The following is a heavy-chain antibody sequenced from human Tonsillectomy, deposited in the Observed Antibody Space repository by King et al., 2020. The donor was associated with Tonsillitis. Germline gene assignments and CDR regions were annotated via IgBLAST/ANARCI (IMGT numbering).Heavy chain of an antibody. CDR1: GFTFSGSA. Sequence: VQLVESGGGLVQPGGSLKVSCAASGFTFSGSAMHWVRQASGKGLEWVGRIRSKAKSYATAYAASVKGRFTISRDDSKNTEYLQMNSLKTEDTAIYYCTRSDQLAAFDYWGQGTLVTVSS. V-gene: IGHV3-73*02. CDR2: IRSKAKSYAT. J-gene: IGHJ4*02. D-gene: IGHD2-2*01. CDR3: TRSDQLAAFDY.